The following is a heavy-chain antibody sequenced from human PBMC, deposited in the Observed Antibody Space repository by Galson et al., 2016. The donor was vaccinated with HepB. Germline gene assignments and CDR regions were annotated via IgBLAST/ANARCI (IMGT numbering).Heavy chain of an antibody. CDR1: GFTFSSYG. CDR3: AKVGPITGGLARYFDS. Sequence: SCAASGFTFSSYGMHWVRQAPGKGLEWVALTSFDGVNQYYADSVKGRFTISRDTSKNTRYLQMNSLKVEDTAVYYCAKVGPITGGLARYFDSWGQGTLVTCSS. V-gene: IGHV3-30*18. J-gene: IGHJ4*02. D-gene: IGHD3-16*01. CDR2: TSFDGVNQ.